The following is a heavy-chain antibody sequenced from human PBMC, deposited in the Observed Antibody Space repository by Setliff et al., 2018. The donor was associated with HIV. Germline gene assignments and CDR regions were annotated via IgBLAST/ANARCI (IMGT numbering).Heavy chain of an antibody. CDR2: IHPAGNPT. J-gene: IGHJ5*02. CDR3: AKDTPGPAMNSGRIKNWFDP. Sequence: ASVKVSCKASGYTFTSDYIHWVRQAPGQGLEWMGIIHPAGNPTSYAQKFQGRLTMTRDTSTNTADMELSSLRSEDTAVYYCAKDTPGPAMNSGRIKNWFDPWGEGTLVTVSS. CDR1: GYTFTSDY. D-gene: IGHD6-19*01. V-gene: IGHV1-46*01.